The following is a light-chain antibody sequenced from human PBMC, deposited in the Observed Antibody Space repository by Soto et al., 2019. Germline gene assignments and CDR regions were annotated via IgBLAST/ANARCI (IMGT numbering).Light chain of an antibody. J-gene: IGLJ2*01. V-gene: IGLV2-8*01. CDR3: SSYAGVKNFVV. CDR2: EVS. CDR1: NSDIGTYIY. Sequence: QSALTQPPSASGSPGQSVTISCTGSNSDIGTYIYVSWYQQHPGKGPRLIIYEVSKRPSGVRDRFSGSKSGNTASLTVSGLQTEDEADYYCSSYAGVKNFVVFGGGTKLTVL.